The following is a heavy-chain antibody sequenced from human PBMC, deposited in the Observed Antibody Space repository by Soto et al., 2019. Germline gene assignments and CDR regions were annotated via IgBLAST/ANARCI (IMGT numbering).Heavy chain of an antibody. D-gene: IGHD2-15*01. V-gene: IGHV1-46*01. CDR2: ISPNPGST. CDR1: GYSFTTYY. CDR3: GRSRVGYCSGGTCYLNAFDV. Sequence: GASVKVSCKASGYSFTTYYIHWVRQAPGQGLEWMGVISPNPGSTSYAQRFQDRVTMTRDTSTSTVYMELSSPRSEDTAIYYCGRSRVGYCSGGTCYLNAFDVWG. J-gene: IGHJ3*01.